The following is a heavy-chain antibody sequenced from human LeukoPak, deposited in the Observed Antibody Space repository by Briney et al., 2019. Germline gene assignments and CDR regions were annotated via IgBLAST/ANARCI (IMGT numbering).Heavy chain of an antibody. CDR1: GFTFSSYG. CDR2: IWYDGTNK. Sequence: PGGSLRLPCAASGFTFSSYGMHWVRQAPGKGLEWVAVIWYDGTNKYYADSVKGRFTISRDSSKNTLYLQMNSLRAEDTAVYYCARAAYDSSGYLTLWGQGTLVTVSS. CDR3: ARAAYDSSGYLTL. D-gene: IGHD3-22*01. J-gene: IGHJ4*02. V-gene: IGHV3-33*01.